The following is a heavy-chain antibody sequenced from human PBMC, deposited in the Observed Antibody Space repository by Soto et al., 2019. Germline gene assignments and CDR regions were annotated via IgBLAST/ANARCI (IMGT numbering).Heavy chain of an antibody. J-gene: IGHJ3*02. D-gene: IGHD5-12*01. CDR3: ARDRLSGYSGYDPSAFDI. Sequence: QVQLVQSGAEVKKPGSSVKVSCKASGGTFSSYAISWVRQAPGQGLEWMRGIIPIFGTANYAQKFQGRVTITADESTSTAYMELSSLRSEDTAVYYCARDRLSGYSGYDPSAFDIWGQGTMVTVSS. V-gene: IGHV1-69*01. CDR2: IIPIFGTA. CDR1: GGTFSSYA.